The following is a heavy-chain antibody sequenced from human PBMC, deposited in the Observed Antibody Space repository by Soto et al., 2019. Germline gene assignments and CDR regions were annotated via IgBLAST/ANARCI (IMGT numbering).Heavy chain of an antibody. J-gene: IGHJ4*02. CDR3: AKGFSYSVIDY. CDR2: ISYDGSNK. CDR1: GFTFSTYG. D-gene: IGHD5-18*01. Sequence: QVRLVESGGGVVQPGRSLRLSCAASGFTFSTYGMHWVRQALGKGLEWVAVISYDGSNKYYADSVKGRFTISRDNSKNTLYLQMSSLRAEDTAVYYCAKGFSYSVIDYWGQGTLVTVSS. V-gene: IGHV3-30*18.